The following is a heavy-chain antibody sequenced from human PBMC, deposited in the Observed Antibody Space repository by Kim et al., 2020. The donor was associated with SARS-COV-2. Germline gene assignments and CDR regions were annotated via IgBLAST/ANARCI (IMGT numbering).Heavy chain of an antibody. D-gene: IGHD3-3*01. V-gene: IGHV3-11*01. CDR1: GFTFSDYY. J-gene: IGHJ5*02. CDR3: ARDRAFWSGYNWFDP. CDR2: ISSSGSTI. Sequence: GGSLRLSCAASGFTFSDYYMSWIRQAPGKGLEWVSYISSSGSTIYYADSVKGRFTISRDNAKNSLYLQMNSLRAEDTAVYYCARDRAFWSGYNWFDPWGQGTLVTVSS.